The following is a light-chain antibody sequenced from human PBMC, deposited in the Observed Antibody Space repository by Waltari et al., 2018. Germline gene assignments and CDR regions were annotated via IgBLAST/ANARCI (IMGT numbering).Light chain of an antibody. CDR2: NTS. CDR1: QGVTSL. CDR3: QQTFITPWT. V-gene: IGKV1-39*01. J-gene: IGKJ1*01. Sequence: DIQMTQSPSSLSASVGERFTIAFRPSQGVTSLLNWYPEEPGRATKLLISNTSTLQNGVPSRFSGSGAGTDFTLSSTSLHPEDFSSYSCQQTFITPWTFGPGTKVDI.